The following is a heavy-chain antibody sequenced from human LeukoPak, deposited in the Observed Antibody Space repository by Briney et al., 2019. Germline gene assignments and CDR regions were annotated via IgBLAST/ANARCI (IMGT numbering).Heavy chain of an antibody. V-gene: IGHV3-30*02. CDR1: GFVFIDYG. CDR2: IRYDGSDP. D-gene: IGHD2-2*01. J-gene: IGHJ5*02. CDR3: AQDRFCSSDSCSFGTAWFDP. Sequence: PGGSLRPSRATSGFVFIDYGVHWGRQAPGKGLEWVAFIRYDGSDPNYPDSVKGRFTISRDNSKNMLQLQMNSLRVEDTAVYYCAQDRFCSSDSCSFGTAWFDPWGQGTLVTVSS.